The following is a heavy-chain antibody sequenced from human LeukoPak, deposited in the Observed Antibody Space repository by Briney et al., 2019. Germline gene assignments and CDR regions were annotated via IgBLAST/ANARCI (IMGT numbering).Heavy chain of an antibody. CDR3: ARAVGYCSGGSCHNWFDP. CDR1: GGSFSGYY. Sequence: SETLSLTCAVYGGSFSGYYWNWIRQPPGKGLEWIGSIYHSGSTYYNPSLKSRVTISVDTSKNQFSLKLSSVTAADTAVYYCARAVGYCSGGSCHNWFDPWGQGTLVTVSS. D-gene: IGHD2-15*01. V-gene: IGHV4-34*01. J-gene: IGHJ5*02. CDR2: IYHSGST.